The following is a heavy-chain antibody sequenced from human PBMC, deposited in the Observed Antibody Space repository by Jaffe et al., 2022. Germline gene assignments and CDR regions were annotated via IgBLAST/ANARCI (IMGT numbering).Heavy chain of an antibody. CDR3: ARDYQYDFWSGYHFDY. CDR2: IKQDGSEK. Sequence: EVQLVESGGGLVQPGGSLRLSCAASGFTFSSYWMSWVRQAPGKGLEWVANIKQDGSEKYYVDSVKGRFTISRDNAKNSLYLQMNSLRAEDTAVYYCARDYQYDFWSGYHFDYWGQGTLVTVSS. CDR1: GFTFSSYW. J-gene: IGHJ4*02. V-gene: IGHV3-7*01. D-gene: IGHD3-3*01.